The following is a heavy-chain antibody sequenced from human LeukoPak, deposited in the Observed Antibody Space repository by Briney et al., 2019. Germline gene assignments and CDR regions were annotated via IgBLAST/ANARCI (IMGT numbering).Heavy chain of an antibody. CDR2: IKQDGSEK. J-gene: IGHJ4*02. V-gene: IGHV3-7*01. CDR3: ARVRSAVVVPAAIFGY. Sequence: GGSLRLSCAASGFTFSSYWMSWVRQAPGKGLEWVANIKQDGSEKYYVDSVKGRFTISRDNAKNSLYLQMNSLRAEDTAVYYCARVRSAVVVPAAIFGYWGQGTLVTVSS. D-gene: IGHD2-2*02. CDR1: GFTFSSYW.